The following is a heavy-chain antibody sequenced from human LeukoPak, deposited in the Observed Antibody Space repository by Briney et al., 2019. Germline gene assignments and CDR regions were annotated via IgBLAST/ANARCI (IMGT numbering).Heavy chain of an antibody. D-gene: IGHD6-25*01. CDR2: VNHSGST. Sequence: PSETLSLTCTVSGGSISSSSYYWGWIRQPPGKGLEWIGEVNHSGSTNYNPSLKSRITISADTSKNQFSLKMRSVTAADTAVYYCARARETEAIDSWGQGTLVTVSS. V-gene: IGHV4-39*07. CDR3: ARARETEAIDS. CDR1: GGSISSSSYY. J-gene: IGHJ4*02.